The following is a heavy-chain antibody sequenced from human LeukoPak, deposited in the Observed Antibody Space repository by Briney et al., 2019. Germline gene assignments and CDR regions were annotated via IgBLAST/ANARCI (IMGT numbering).Heavy chain of an antibody. CDR3: VRDAAYSAFNM. CDR1: GFTSSSYW. Sequence: GGSLRLSRAASGFTSSSYWMSWVRQAPGKGLEWVANIKQDGSEKYYVDSVKGRFTISRDNAKNSLYLQMNSLRAEDTAVYYCVRDAAYSAFNMWGQGTMVTVSS. CDR2: IKQDGSEK. D-gene: IGHD4-11*01. J-gene: IGHJ3*02. V-gene: IGHV3-7*01.